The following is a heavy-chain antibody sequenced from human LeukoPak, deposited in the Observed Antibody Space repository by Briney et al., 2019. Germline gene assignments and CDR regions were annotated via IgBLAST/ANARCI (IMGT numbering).Heavy chain of an antibody. D-gene: IGHD3-22*01. J-gene: IGHJ4*02. Sequence: GGSLRLSCAASGFTSNNNYMNWVRQAPGKGLEWVSGIGVGGTTYYSDSVKGRFTISRDTSKNTLYLQMNSLRAEDTAVYYCAKTQGYYDCWGQGTLVTVSS. CDR2: IGVGGTT. CDR1: GFTSNNNY. V-gene: IGHV3-53*01. CDR3: AKTQGYYDC.